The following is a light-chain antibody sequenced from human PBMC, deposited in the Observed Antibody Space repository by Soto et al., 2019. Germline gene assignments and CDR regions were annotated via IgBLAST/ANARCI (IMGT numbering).Light chain of an antibody. CDR3: QQLETYPLT. CDR2: DVF. Sequence: AIQVTQSPSSLSASVADTVTITCRASQGISSAFAWYQQKPGKVPRLLIYDVFNLQSGVPSRFSGSGSGTDFTLTISRLQPEDFATYYCQQLETYPLTFGQGTRLEVK. J-gene: IGKJ5*01. V-gene: IGKV1-13*02. CDR1: QGISSA.